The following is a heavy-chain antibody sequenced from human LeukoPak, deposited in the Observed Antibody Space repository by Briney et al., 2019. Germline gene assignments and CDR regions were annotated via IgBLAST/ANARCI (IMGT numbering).Heavy chain of an antibody. CDR3: ARSPDILTGEKFDY. J-gene: IGHJ4*02. Sequence: TSVKVSCKASGYTFTGYYVHWVRQAPGQGLEWMGLMNTKSGCTNYAQKFEARVTMNRDTSISTAYMELSRLRFDDTAVYYCARSPDILTGEKFDYWGQGTLVTVSS. CDR2: MNTKSGCT. V-gene: IGHV1-2*02. D-gene: IGHD3-9*01. CDR1: GYTFTGYY.